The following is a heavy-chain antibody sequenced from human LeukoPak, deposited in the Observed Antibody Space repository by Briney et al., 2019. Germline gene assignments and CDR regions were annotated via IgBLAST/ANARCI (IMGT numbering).Heavy chain of an antibody. CDR1: GYTFTGYY. D-gene: IGHD3-10*01. Sequence: ASVKVSCKASGYTFTGYYMHWVRQAPGQGLEWMGRINPNSGGTNYAQKFQGRVTITRDTSISTAYMELSRLRSDDTAVYYCARAPIYGSGSSTVDYWGQGTLVIVSS. CDR2: INPNSGGT. V-gene: IGHV1-2*06. J-gene: IGHJ4*02. CDR3: ARAPIYGSGSSTVDY.